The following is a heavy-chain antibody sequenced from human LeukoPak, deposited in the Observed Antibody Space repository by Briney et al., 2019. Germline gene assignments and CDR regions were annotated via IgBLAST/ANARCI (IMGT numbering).Heavy chain of an antibody. CDR2: INGDGYSI. Sequence: GGSLRLSCAASGFAFSGYWMHWVRQAPGKGLVWLSRINGDGYSISYADSVKGRFTISRDNAKKTLYLQMNSLRAEDTAVYYCAKDDFRSHIVATGRGLLSYWGQGTLVTVSS. J-gene: IGHJ4*02. CDR3: AKDDFRSHIVATGRGLLSY. CDR1: GFAFSGYW. D-gene: IGHD5-12*01. V-gene: IGHV3-74*01.